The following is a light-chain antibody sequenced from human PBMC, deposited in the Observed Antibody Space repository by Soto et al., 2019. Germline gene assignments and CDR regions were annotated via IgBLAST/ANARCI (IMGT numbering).Light chain of an antibody. CDR3: QQSYSSPYT. CDR2: ATS. J-gene: IGKJ2*01. V-gene: IGKV1-39*01. CDR1: QDINKY. Sequence: DIQMTQSPSSLSAAVGDSVTITCRASQDINKYLNWYHQTPGKAPKLLVFATSTLHNGVPSRFSGSRSGIDFSLTITSLKPEDFATYYCQQSYSSPYTFGQGTKLEIK.